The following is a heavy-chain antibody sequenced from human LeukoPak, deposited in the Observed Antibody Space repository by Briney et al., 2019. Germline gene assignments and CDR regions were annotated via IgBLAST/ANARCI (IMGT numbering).Heavy chain of an antibody. Sequence: SVKVSCKASGYNFGIFGMSWVRQAPGQGLEWMGRIIPIFGIANYAQKFQGRVTITADKSPSTAYMELSSLRSEDTAVYYCARDSGSSTSCCYYYYYGMDVWGQGTTVTVSS. CDR3: ARDSGSSTSCCYYYYYGMDV. CDR1: GYNFGIFG. CDR2: IIPIFGIA. J-gene: IGHJ6*02. D-gene: IGHD2-2*01. V-gene: IGHV1-69*04.